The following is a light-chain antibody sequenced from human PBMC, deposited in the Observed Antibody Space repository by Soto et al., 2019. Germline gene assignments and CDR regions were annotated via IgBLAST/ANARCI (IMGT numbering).Light chain of an antibody. V-gene: IGKV3-15*01. CDR1: QSISIN. CDR2: DAS. Sequence: EIVLTHSPGTLSLSLVERAALSCXXLQSISINYLAWYQQRPGQTPRLLIYDASTRATGIPPRFSGGGSGTEFTVTISSLQSEDFAIYYCQQYDIWPPYTLGQGTKVDIK. CDR3: QQYDIWPPYT. J-gene: IGKJ2*01.